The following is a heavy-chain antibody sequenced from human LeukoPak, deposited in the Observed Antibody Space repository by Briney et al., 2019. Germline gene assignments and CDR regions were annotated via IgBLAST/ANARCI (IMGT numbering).Heavy chain of an antibody. CDR1: RFTFSDYY. CDR3: VEGRSSVISGSTSFDD. CDR2: ISSSGSTI. V-gene: IGHV3-11*01. D-gene: IGHD1-26*01. J-gene: IGHJ4*02. Sequence: GGSLRLSCAASRFTFSDYYMSWIRQAPGKGLEWVSYISSSGSTIYYADSVKGRFTISRDNAKNPMYLQMNRLRAEDTAVYYWVEGRSSVISGSTSFDDWGQGTLVTVSS.